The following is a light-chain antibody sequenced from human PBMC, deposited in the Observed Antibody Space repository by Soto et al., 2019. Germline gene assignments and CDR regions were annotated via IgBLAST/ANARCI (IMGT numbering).Light chain of an antibody. Sequence: EIVLTQSPGTLSLSPGDRATLSCRASQSVNSNYLAWYQQKPGQAPRLLIYGASNRSTGIPDRFSGSGSGTDFTLTMSRLEPEDFAVYYCQRYRTFGQGTKVEIK. V-gene: IGKV3-20*01. J-gene: IGKJ1*01. CDR3: QRYRT. CDR1: QSVNSNY. CDR2: GAS.